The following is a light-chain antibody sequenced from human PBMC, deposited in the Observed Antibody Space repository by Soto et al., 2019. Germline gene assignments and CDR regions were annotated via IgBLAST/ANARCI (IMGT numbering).Light chain of an antibody. CDR2: GAS. CDR1: QSVSSN. J-gene: IGKJ1*01. Sequence: IVMTQSPVTLSVSPGERATLSCRASQSVSSNLAWYQQKPGQAPRLLIYGASTRATGIPARFSGSGSGTEFTLTISSLQSEDFAVYYCQQYNNWPRTFGQGTKVDI. V-gene: IGKV3-15*01. CDR3: QQYNNWPRT.